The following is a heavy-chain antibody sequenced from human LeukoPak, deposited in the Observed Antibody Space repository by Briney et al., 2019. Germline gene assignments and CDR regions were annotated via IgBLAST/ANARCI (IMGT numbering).Heavy chain of an antibody. Sequence: ASVKVSCKASGYTFTGYYMHWVRRAPGQGLEWMGWINPNSGGTNYAQKFQGRVTMTRDTSISTAYMELSRLRSDDTAVYYCARDYDSSGYYGAWYYYGMDVWGQGTTVTVSS. CDR3: ARDYDSSGYYGAWYYYGMDV. V-gene: IGHV1-2*02. J-gene: IGHJ6*02. CDR2: INPNSGGT. CDR1: GYTFTGYY. D-gene: IGHD3-22*01.